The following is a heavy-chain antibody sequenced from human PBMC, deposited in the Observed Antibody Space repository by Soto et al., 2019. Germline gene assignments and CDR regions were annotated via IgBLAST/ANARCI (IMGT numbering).Heavy chain of an antibody. D-gene: IGHD3-9*01. CDR3: ARLEGLATISYYFDF. V-gene: IGHV4-34*01. Sequence: LSLTCAVYGGSFSEYYWTWIRQSPGKGLEWIGEIHHSGSTNYNPSLKSRVTISVDTSKNQFSLKLISVTAADSAVYYCARLEGLATISYYFDFWGQGAQVTVSS. CDR1: GGSFSEYY. CDR2: IHHSGST. J-gene: IGHJ4*02.